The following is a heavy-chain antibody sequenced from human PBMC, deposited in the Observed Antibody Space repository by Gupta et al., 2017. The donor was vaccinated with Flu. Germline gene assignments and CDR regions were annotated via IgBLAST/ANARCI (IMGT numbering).Heavy chain of an antibody. J-gene: IGHJ5*02. CDR2: FYNIGRI. Sequence: QVQLQESGPGLVKPSETLSLTCTDSGGSISNYYWSWIRQPPGKGLEWIGYFYNIGRINYNPSLKSRVTISIDTSKNQISLNLRSVTAADTAVYYCARSGQGWFDPWGQGILVTVSS. V-gene: IGHV4-59*08. CDR3: ARSGQGWFDP. CDR1: GGSISNYY.